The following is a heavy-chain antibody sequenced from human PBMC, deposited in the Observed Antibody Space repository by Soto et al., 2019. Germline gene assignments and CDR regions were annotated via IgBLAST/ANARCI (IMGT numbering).Heavy chain of an antibody. CDR1: GVPVNDYF. Sequence: QVQLQESGPGLVKPSETLSLTCTVSGVPVNDYFWSWVRQPAGKGLEWIGRIYTSGNSNYNPSLESRVTMSGDTSKNQLSLNLTSVTAADTAVYYCARGVMSVARGGSYYYGLDVWGQGTTVTVYS. J-gene: IGHJ6*01. CDR3: ARGVMSVARGGSYYYGLDV. V-gene: IGHV4-4*07. D-gene: IGHD2-2*01. CDR2: IYTSGNS.